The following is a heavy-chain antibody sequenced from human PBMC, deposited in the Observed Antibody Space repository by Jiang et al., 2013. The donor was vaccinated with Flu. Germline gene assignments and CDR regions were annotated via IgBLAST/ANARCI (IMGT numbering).Heavy chain of an antibody. J-gene: IGHJ3*02. Sequence: GAEVKKPGESLQISCKGSGYNFTRSWIGWVRQRPGKGLEYMGIVFPGDSDTRYSPSFQGQVTISADKSTTTAYLHWSSLKASDTAMYYCARQGYDSSGKGAFDIWGQGTMVTVSS. D-gene: IGHD3-22*01. CDR2: VFPGDSDT. CDR1: GYNFTRSW. V-gene: IGHV5-51*01. CDR3: ARQGYDSSGKGAFDI.